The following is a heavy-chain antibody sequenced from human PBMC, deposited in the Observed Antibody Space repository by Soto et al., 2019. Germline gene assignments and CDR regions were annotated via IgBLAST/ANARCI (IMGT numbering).Heavy chain of an antibody. CDR1: GFTISSHA. V-gene: IGHV3-23*01. Sequence: GGSLRLSCAASGFTISSHAMSWVRQAPGKGLEWVASISGTGDGTYYGDSVKGRFTISRDSSSSTLYLEMNNLRGEDTAVYFCTKSRRGILMVYGFGGMDVWGQGTTVTVSS. CDR2: ISGTGDGT. J-gene: IGHJ6*02. D-gene: IGHD2-8*01. CDR3: TKSRRGILMVYGFGGMDV.